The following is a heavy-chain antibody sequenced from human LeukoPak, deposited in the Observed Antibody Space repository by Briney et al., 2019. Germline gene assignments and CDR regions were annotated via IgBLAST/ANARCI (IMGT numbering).Heavy chain of an antibody. Sequence: SGGSLRLSCAASKFTFSNYWMSWVRQAPGKGLEWVANIGEDGNSKNYVDSIRGRFTISRDNAKNSLFLQMNSLRAEDTAFYYCAREIPAATTLHDCWGQGTLVTVSS. CDR1: KFTFSNYW. D-gene: IGHD5-24*01. J-gene: IGHJ4*02. CDR3: AREIPAATTLHDC. V-gene: IGHV3-7*01. CDR2: IGEDGNSK.